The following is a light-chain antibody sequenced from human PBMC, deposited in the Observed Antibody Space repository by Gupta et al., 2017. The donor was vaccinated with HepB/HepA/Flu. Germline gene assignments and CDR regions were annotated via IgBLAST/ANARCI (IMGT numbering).Light chain of an antibody. CDR1: SSNIGDNG. CDR2: EDD. Sequence: QSLLTHPPSACGAPGQRGTISCSGGSSNIGDNGVTWYQHIPGEAPKMLIYEDDQRPSGGPDRFSGSKSDNSASLAISGVESGDEAQYSCRVWDDIIDGPVFGGGTKLTVL. CDR3: RVWDDIIDGPV. V-gene: IGLV1-44*01. J-gene: IGLJ3*02.